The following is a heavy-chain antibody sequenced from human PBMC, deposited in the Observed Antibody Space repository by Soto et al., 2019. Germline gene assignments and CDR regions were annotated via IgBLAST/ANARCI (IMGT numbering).Heavy chain of an antibody. CDR1: GFTFRTSA. CDR3: AKDTAPAAGTFCYFDL. V-gene: IGHV3-23*01. CDR2: ISASATTT. Sequence: EVQLLESGGGVLQPGGSLRLSCAASGFTFRTSAMSWLRQAPGKGLEWVSGISASATTTYYADSVKGRFTISRDNSENTLSLQIISLRAEDTAVYYCAKDTAPAAGTFCYFDLWGRGTLVTVSS. D-gene: IGHD6-13*01. J-gene: IGHJ2*01.